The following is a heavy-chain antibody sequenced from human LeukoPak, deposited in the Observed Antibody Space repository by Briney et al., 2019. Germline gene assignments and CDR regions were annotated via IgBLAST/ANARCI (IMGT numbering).Heavy chain of an antibody. V-gene: IGHV4-34*01. CDR2: INHSGST. CDR3: ARGGKKKQSSSWNVYWYFDL. Sequence: SETLSLTCAVYGGSFSNYYWSWIRQPPGKGLEWIGEINHSGSTNYNPSLKSRVAISVDTSKNQFSLKLSSVTAADTAVYYCARGGKKKQSSSWNVYWYFDLWGRGSLVTVSS. D-gene: IGHD6-13*01. CDR1: GGSFSNYY. J-gene: IGHJ2*01.